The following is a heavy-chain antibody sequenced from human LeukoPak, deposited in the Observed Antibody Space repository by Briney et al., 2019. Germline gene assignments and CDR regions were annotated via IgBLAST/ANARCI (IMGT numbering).Heavy chain of an antibody. J-gene: IGHJ4*02. V-gene: IGHV3-30*04. CDR3: ARGAILGGYNLIDD. CDR1: GFTFGTYA. D-gene: IGHD1-26*01. Sequence: PGRSLRLSCAASGFTFGTYAMRWVRQAPGKGLEWVAVILSDGSIQNTADSVRGRFIISRDNSKNTLFLQMNRLRTEDTAVYYCARGAILGGYNLIDDWGQGTLVTVSS. CDR2: ILSDGSIQ.